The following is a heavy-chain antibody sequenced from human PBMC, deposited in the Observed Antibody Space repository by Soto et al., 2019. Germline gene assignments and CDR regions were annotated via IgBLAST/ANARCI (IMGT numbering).Heavy chain of an antibody. Sequence: QVQLVQSGAEVRKPGASVTVSCRSSGDSFNDYYIHWVRQAPGQGLEWMGWINPNSGVTKYAQKFQGWVSMTRDTSLRTVYMQLSRLRSDDTAVYYCARESGGATATLDYYYFYMDVWATGTTVTVSS. D-gene: IGHD5-12*01. CDR1: GDSFNDYY. J-gene: IGHJ6*03. V-gene: IGHV1-2*04. CDR2: INPNSGVT. CDR3: ARESGGATATLDYYYFYMDV.